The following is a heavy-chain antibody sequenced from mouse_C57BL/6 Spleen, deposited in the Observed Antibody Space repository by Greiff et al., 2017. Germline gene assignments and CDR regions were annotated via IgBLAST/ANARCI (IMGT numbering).Heavy chain of an antibody. J-gene: IGHJ3*01. CDR1: GYTFTSYW. CDR3: ARSPYVNYWFAY. CDR2: INPSNGGT. V-gene: IGHV1-53*01. Sequence: QVQLQQPGTELVKPGASVKLSCTASGYTFTSYWMHWVKQRPGQGLEWIGNINPSNGGTNYNEKFKSKATLTVDKSSSTAYMQLSSLTSEDSAVYYCARSPYVNYWFAYWGQGTMVTVSA. D-gene: IGHD2-1*01.